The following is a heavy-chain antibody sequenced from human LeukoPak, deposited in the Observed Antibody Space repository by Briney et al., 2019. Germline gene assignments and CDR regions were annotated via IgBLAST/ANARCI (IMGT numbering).Heavy chain of an antibody. V-gene: IGHV3-7*01. CDR1: GFTFSSYW. J-gene: IGHJ4*02. CDR3: AKETHQMVAKSFDS. Sequence: GGSLRLSCVASGFTFSSYWMSWVRQAPGKGLEWVANIKQDGSEKYYVDSVKGRFTISRDNSRNTLSLQMDSLRADDTAFYYCAKETHQMVAKSFDSWGLGTLVTVSS. CDR2: IKQDGSEK. D-gene: IGHD2-15*01.